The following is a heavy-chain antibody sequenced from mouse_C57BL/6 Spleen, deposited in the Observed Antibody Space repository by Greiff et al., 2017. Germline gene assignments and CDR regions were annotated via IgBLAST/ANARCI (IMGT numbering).Heavy chain of an antibody. D-gene: IGHD2-4*01. CDR3: AREGGLRRLDY. CDR1: GYAFSSYW. J-gene: IGHJ2*01. Sequence: QVHVKQSGAELVKPGASVKISCKASGYAFSSYWMNWVKQRPGKGLEWIGQIYPGDGDTNYNGKFKGKATMTADKSSSTAYMQLSSLTSEDAAVYYCAREGGLRRLDYWGQGTTLTVSS. V-gene: IGHV1-80*01. CDR2: IYPGDGDT.